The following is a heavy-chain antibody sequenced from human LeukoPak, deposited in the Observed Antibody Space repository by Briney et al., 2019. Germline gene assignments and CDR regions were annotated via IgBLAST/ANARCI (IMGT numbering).Heavy chain of an antibody. D-gene: IGHD3-3*01. J-gene: IGHJ4*02. CDR3: ARVGDFWSGYYRPFDY. CDR2: IIPIFGTA. V-gene: IGHV1-69*13. CDR1: GGTFSSYA. Sequence: SVKVPCKASGGTFSSYAISWVRQAPGQGLEWMGGIIPIFGTANYAQKFQGRVTITADESTSTAYMELSSLRSEDTAVYYCARVGDFWSGYYRPFDYWGQGTLVTASS.